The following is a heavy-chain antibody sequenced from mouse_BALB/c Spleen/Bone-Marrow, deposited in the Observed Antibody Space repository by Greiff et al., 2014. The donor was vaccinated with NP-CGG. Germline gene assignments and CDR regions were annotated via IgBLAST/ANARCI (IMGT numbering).Heavy chain of an antibody. J-gene: IGHJ4*01. V-gene: IGHV5-4*02. CDR3: ARDRGVQGYAMDY. CDR2: ISDGGSYT. CDR1: GFTFSDYY. Sequence: EVKLVESGGGLVKLGGSLKLSCAASGFTFSDYYMYWVRQTPEKRLEWVATISDGGSYTYYPDSVKGRFTISRDIAKNNLYLQMSSLKSEDTAMYYCARDRGVQGYAMDYWGQGTSVTVSS. D-gene: IGHD2-14*01.